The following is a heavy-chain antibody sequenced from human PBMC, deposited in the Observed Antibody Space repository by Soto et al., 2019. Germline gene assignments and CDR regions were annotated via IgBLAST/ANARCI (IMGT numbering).Heavy chain of an antibody. J-gene: IGHJ3*02. CDR3: AVGYCSGGSCYANDAFDI. V-gene: IGHV3-64*01. CDR1: GFTFSSYA. Sequence: EVQLVESGGGLVQPGGSLRLSCAASGFTFSSYAMHWVRQAPGKGLEYVSAISSNGGSTYYANSVKGRFTISRDNSKNTLYLQMSSLRAEDMAVYYCAVGYCSGGSCYANDAFDIWGQGTMVTVSS. CDR2: ISSNGGST. D-gene: IGHD2-15*01.